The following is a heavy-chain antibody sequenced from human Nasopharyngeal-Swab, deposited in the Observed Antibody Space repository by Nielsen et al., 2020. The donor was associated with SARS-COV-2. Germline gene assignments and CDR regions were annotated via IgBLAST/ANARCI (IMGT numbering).Heavy chain of an antibody. V-gene: IGHV1-18*01. CDR1: GYTFTSYG. CDR2: ISAYNGNT. D-gene: IGHD2-21*02. J-gene: IGHJ6*02. Sequence: ASVKVSCKASGYTFTSYGISWVRQAPGQGLEWMGWISAYNGNTNYAQKLQSRVTMTTDTSTSTAYMELRSLRSDDTAVYYCARGAIGRDRRSYYYYGMDVWGQGTTVTVSS. CDR3: ARGAIGRDRRSYYYYGMDV.